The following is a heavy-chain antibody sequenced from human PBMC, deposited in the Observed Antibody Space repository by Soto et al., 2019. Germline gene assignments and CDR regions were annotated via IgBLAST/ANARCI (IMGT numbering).Heavy chain of an antibody. D-gene: IGHD6-6*01. V-gene: IGHV4-34*01. CDR3: ARVNSSSGFFDY. CDR2: INHSGST. J-gene: IGHJ4*02. Sequence: PSETLSLTCAVYGGSFSGYYWSWIRQPPGKGLEWIGEINHSGSTNYNPSLKSRVTISVDTSKNQFSLKLSSVTAADTAVYYCARVNSSSGFFDYWGQGTLVTVSS. CDR1: GGSFSGYY.